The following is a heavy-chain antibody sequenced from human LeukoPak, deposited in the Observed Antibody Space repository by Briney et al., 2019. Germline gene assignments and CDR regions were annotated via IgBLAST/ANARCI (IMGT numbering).Heavy chain of an antibody. CDR3: AREMGSSSWYLGWFDP. CDR1: GGSISSYY. D-gene: IGHD6-13*01. J-gene: IGHJ5*02. Sequence: SETLSFTCTVSGGSISSYYWSWIRQPAGKGLEWIGRIYTSGSTNYNPSLKSRVTMSVDTSKNQFSLKLSSVTAADTAVYYCAREMGSSSWYLGWFDPWGQGTLVTVSS. CDR2: IYTSGST. V-gene: IGHV4-4*07.